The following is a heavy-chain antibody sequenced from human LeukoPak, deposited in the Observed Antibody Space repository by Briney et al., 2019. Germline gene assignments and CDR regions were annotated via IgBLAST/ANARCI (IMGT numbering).Heavy chain of an antibody. D-gene: IGHD3-16*01. CDR2: IYYSGST. Sequence: PSETLSLACTVSGCSISRYYWSWIRQPPGKGLEWIGYIYYSGSTNYNPSLKSRVTISVDTSKNQFSLKLSSVTAADTAVYYCARLIAGTWMIRFGWFDPWGQGTLVSVSS. V-gene: IGHV4-59*08. CDR3: ARLIAGTWMIRFGWFDP. J-gene: IGHJ5*02. CDR1: GCSISRYY.